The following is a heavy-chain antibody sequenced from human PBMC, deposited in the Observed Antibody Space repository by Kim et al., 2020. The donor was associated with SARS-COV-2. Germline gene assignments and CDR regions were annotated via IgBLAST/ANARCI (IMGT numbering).Heavy chain of an antibody. J-gene: IGHJ4*02. CDR2: IYYSGST. D-gene: IGHD3-16*01. CDR3: ASFMITFGGWWNFDY. CDR1: GGSISSSSYY. Sequence: SETLSLTCTVSGGSISSSSYYWGWIRQPPGKGLEWIGSIYYSGSTYYNPSLKSRVTISVDTSKNQFSLKLSSVTAADTAVYYCASFMITFGGWWNFDYWGQGTLVTVSS. V-gene: IGHV4-39*01.